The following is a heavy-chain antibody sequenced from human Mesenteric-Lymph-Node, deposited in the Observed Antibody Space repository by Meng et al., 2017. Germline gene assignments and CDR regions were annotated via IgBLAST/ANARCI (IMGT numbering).Heavy chain of an antibody. D-gene: IGHD4-23*01. Sequence: LQQLGEGLLKASGTLSLTCSVYGVSFSDYYWNWIRQSPGKGLEWIGEINDSGNTYYNPSLKSRVIISVDTSKNQFSLNLSSVTAADTAVYYCVRETLGYGGINWFDPWGQGTLVTVSS. CDR3: VRETLGYGGINWFDP. V-gene: IGHV4-34*01. CDR1: GVSFSDYY. CDR2: INDSGNT. J-gene: IGHJ5*02.